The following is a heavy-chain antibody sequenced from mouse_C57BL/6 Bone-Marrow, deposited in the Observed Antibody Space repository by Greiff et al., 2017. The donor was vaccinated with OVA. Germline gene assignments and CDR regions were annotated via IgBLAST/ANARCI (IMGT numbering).Heavy chain of an antibody. J-gene: IGHJ2*01. D-gene: IGHD4-1*01. CDR2: ISSGGSYT. CDR3: ARRKTGTAYYFDY. V-gene: IGHV5-6*02. CDR1: GFTFSSYG. Sequence: EVNVVESGGDLVKPGGSLKLSCAASGFTFSSYGMSWVRQTPDKRLEWVATISSGGSYTYYPDSVKGRFTISRDNAKNTLYLQMSSLRSEDTAMYYCARRKTGTAYYFDYWGQGTTLTVSS.